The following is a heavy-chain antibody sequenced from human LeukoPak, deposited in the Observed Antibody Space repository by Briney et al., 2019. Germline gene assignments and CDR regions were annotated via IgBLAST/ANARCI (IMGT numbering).Heavy chain of an antibody. CDR1: GGSISSYY. Sequence: SETLSLTCTVSGGSISSYYWSWIRQPPGKGLEWIGYIYYSGSTNYNPSLKSRVTISVDTSKNQFSLKLSSVTAADTAVYYCARVNGVGATDDWGQGTLVTVSS. CDR2: IYYSGST. J-gene: IGHJ4*02. D-gene: IGHD1-26*01. CDR3: ARVNGVGATDD. V-gene: IGHV4-59*01.